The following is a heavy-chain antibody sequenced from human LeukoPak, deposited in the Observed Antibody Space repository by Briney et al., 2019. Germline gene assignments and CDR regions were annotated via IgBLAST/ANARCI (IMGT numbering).Heavy chain of an antibody. CDR3: ARGRVEYCSSTSCYFYWFDP. J-gene: IGHJ5*02. V-gene: IGHV4-34*01. CDR1: GGSFSGYY. Sequence: SETLSLTCAVHGGSFSGYYWSWIRQPPGKGLEWIGEINHSGSTNYNPSLKSRVTISVDTYKNQFSLKLSSVTAADTAVYHCARGRVEYCSSTSCYFYWFDPWGQGTLVTVSS. D-gene: IGHD2-2*01. CDR2: INHSGST.